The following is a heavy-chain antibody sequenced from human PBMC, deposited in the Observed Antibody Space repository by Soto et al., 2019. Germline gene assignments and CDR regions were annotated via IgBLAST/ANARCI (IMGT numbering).Heavy chain of an antibody. CDR1: GFTFCDYA. D-gene: IGHD6-13*01. J-gene: IGHJ4*02. V-gene: IGHV3-49*03. CDR3: TRQQQELAIDY. CDR2: IRSKAYGGTT. Sequence: PGGSLRLSCTASGFTFCDYAMSWFRQAPGKGLEWVGFIRSKAYGGTTEYAASVKGRFTISRDDSKSIAYLQMNSLKTEDTAVYYCTRQQQELAIDYWGQGTLVTVSS.